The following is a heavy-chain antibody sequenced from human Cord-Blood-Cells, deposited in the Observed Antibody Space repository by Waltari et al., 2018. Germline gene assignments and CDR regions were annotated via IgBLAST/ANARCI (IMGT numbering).Heavy chain of an antibody. J-gene: IGHJ4*02. Sequence: QVQLVQSGAEVKKPGASVKVSCKASGYTFTGYYMHWVRQAPGQGLEWMGRTNPNSGGTNYAQKCQGRVTMTRDTSISTAYMELSRLRSDDTAVYYCARLTGDFDYWGQGTLVTVSS. CDR1: GYTFTGYY. CDR3: ARLTGDFDY. CDR2: TNPNSGGT. D-gene: IGHD7-27*01. V-gene: IGHV1-2*06.